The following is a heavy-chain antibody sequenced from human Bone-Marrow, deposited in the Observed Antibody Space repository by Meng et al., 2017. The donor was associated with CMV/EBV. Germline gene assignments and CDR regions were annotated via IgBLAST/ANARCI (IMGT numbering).Heavy chain of an antibody. CDR1: GATVSSSY. V-gene: IGHV3-53*01. CDR2: IYSSGKI. J-gene: IGHJ4*02. D-gene: IGHD5/OR15-5a*01. Sequence: GGLLRLSCEASGATVSSSYMSWVRQAPGRGLEWVSVIYSSGKIYYADSVKGRFTISRDNSKNTLHLQMDSLSAGDTARYYCVRGSVYFDSWGQGTLVTVSS. CDR3: VRGSVYFDS.